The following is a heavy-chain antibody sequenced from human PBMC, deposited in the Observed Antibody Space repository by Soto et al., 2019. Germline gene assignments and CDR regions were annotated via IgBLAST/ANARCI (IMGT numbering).Heavy chain of an antibody. D-gene: IGHD6-13*01. V-gene: IGHV3-11*01. CDR1: GFTFRDHY. CDR3: ARNTISAAGADHYGLDV. Sequence: QVHLVASGGDLVKPGGSLRLSCAGSGFTFRDHYMSWVRQAPGQGLEWVSYMSSSGATIYYADSVRGRFTISRDNAKNSLYLQMTSLRAEDTAVYYCARNTISAAGADHYGLDVWGQGTTVTVSS. CDR2: MSSSGATI. J-gene: IGHJ6*02.